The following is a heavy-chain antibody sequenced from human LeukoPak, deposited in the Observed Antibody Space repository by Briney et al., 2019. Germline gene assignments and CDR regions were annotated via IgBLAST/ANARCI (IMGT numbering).Heavy chain of an antibody. CDR2: ISSSSSYI. CDR3: ARAFCSGGSCYRYFDY. CDR1: GFTFNTYS. Sequence: GGSLRLSCAASGFTFNTYSMNWVRQAPGKGLEWVSFISSSSSYIYYADSVKGRFTISRDNAKNSLYLQMNSLRAEDTAVYYCARAFCSGGSCYRYFDYWGQGTLATVSS. D-gene: IGHD2-15*01. J-gene: IGHJ4*02. V-gene: IGHV3-21*01.